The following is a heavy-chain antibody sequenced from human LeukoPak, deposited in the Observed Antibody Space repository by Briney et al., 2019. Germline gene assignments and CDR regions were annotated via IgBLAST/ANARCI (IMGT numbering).Heavy chain of an antibody. CDR3: ARATRLRPDCSSTSCYLLGPNY. Sequence: ASVTVSCKASGGTFSSYAISWVRQAPGQGLEWMGGIIPTFGTANYAQKFQGRVTITADKSTSTAYMELSSLRSEDTAVYYCARATRLRPDCSSTSCYLLGPNYWGQGTLVTVSS. CDR1: GGTFSSYA. J-gene: IGHJ4*02. CDR2: IIPTFGTA. D-gene: IGHD2-2*01. V-gene: IGHV1-69*06.